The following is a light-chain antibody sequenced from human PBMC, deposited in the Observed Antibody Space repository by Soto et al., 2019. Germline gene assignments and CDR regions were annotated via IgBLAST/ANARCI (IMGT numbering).Light chain of an antibody. V-gene: IGLV2-14*01. Sequence: QSALTQPASVSGSPGQSITISCLGTSSDVGRYNYVSWYRQYPGEAPKLMIYDVTNRPSGVSNRFSGSKSGNTASLTISALQAEDEADYFCTSYTSISTVVFGGGTQLTVL. J-gene: IGLJ2*01. CDR3: TSYTSISTVV. CDR2: DVT. CDR1: SSDVGRYNY.